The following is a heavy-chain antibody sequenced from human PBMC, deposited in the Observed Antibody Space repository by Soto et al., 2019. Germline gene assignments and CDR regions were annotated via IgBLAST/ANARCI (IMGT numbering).Heavy chain of an antibody. CDR3: AKTKFRGVVVNV. CDR1: GFTFSSYA. V-gene: IGHV3-23*01. D-gene: IGHD3-10*01. J-gene: IGHJ6*02. Sequence: EVQLLESGGGLVQPGGSLRLSCAASGFTFSSYAMYWVRQAPGKGLEWVSTISNSGSTYYADSVEGRFTISRDNSKNTLYLQMNSLRAEDTAVYYCAKTKFRGVVVNVWGQGTTVTVSS. CDR2: ISNSGST.